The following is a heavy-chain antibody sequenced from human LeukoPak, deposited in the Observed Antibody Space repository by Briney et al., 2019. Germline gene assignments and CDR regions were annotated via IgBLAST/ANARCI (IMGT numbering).Heavy chain of an antibody. J-gene: IGHJ5*02. D-gene: IGHD4-17*01. Sequence: GESLKIACKGSGYSFTSYWIGRVRQMPGKGLEWMGRIDPSDSYTNYSPSFQGHVTISADKSISTAYLQWSSLKASDTAMYYCAINPLATVTIRFDPWGQGTLVTVSS. CDR3: AINPLATVTIRFDP. CDR2: IDPSDSYT. CDR1: GYSFTSYW. V-gene: IGHV5-10-1*01.